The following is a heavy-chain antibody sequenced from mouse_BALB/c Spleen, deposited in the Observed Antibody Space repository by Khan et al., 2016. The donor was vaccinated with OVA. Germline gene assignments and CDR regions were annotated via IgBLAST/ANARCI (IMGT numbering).Heavy chain of an antibody. CDR1: GYTFTSYW. CDR2: INPTSGYT. J-gene: IGHJ2*01. CDR3: ARDRIDY. D-gene: IGHD2-14*01. V-gene: IGHV1-7*01. Sequence: QVQLKQSGAELAKPGASVKMSCTASGYTFTSYWMHWIKQRPGQGLEWIGYINPTSGYTDYTQKFKDKATLTADKSSSTAYMQLRSLTSDDAAVEYCARDRIDYWGQGTALTVSS.